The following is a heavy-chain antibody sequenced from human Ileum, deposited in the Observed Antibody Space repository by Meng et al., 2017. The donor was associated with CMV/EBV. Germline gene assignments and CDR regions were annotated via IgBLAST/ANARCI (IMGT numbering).Heavy chain of an antibody. D-gene: IGHD5-12*01. CDR3: AREIIMADRSFGY. V-gene: IGHV1-2*02. CDR2: IKPHSGDT. J-gene: IGHJ4*02. CDR1: GYTCTGYY. Sequence: VKPPGTSVNVCSMSSGYTCTGYYICCGRHSPGQGLEEMGWIKPHSGDTKYKKTFKGRVTMTGDTSISTVYMELTRLTPDDTAIYYCAREIIMADRSFGYWGQGTLVTVSS.